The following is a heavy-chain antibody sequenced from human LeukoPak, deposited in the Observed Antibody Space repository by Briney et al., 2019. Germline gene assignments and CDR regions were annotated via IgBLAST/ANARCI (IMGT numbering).Heavy chain of an antibody. V-gene: IGHV1-2*02. CDR1: GYTFTGYY. CDR3: ARDYTAMTERNWFDP. J-gene: IGHJ5*02. D-gene: IGHD5-18*01. CDR2: INPNSGGT. Sequence: GASVKVSCKASGYTFTGYYMHWVRQAPGQGLEWMGWINPNSGGTNYAQKFQGRVTVTRDMSTSTVYMELSSLRSEGTAVYYCARDYTAMTERNWFDPWGQGTLVTVSS.